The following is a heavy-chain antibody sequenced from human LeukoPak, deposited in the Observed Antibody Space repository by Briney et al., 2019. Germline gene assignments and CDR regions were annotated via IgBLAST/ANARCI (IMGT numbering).Heavy chain of an antibody. D-gene: IGHD5-24*01. J-gene: IGHJ4*02. CDR2: INRNSGGS. Sequence: ASVKVSCKASGYTFTDYYIHWLRQAPGQGLECMGWINRNSGGSKSPQKFQGRVTMTRDTSISTVYMELSSLRSDDTAVYYCAGTCPRDGYNGPCYWGQGTLVTVSS. CDR1: GYTFTDYY. V-gene: IGHV1-2*02. CDR3: AGTCPRDGYNGPCY.